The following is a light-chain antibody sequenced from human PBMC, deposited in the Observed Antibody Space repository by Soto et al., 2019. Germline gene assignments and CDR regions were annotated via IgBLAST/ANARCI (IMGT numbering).Light chain of an antibody. J-gene: IGKJ1*01. Sequence: DIVMTQSPATLPVSPGERATLSCRASQSVSSNLAWYQQKPGQAPRFLIYGASNRATGIPARFSGSGSGTDFTLTISSLEPEDFALYYCQQCYNWPQWTFGQGTKVDI. CDR2: GAS. CDR3: QQCYNWPQWT. V-gene: IGKV3D-15*01. CDR1: QSVSSN.